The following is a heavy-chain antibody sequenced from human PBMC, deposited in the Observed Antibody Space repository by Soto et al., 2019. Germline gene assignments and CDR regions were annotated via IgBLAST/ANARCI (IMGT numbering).Heavy chain of an antibody. CDR2: IYGSGDST. CDR3: ASSGYYLYYFDY. J-gene: IGHJ4*02. CDR1: GLTFCNYA. Sequence: GGSLRLSCAASGLTFCNYAMDWVRKAPGKGLEWVSGIYGSGDSTYYADSVKGRFTISRDNSKNTLYLQMNSLRAEDTAVYYCASSGYYLYYFDYWGQGTLVTVSS. V-gene: IGHV3-NL1*01. D-gene: IGHD3-22*01.